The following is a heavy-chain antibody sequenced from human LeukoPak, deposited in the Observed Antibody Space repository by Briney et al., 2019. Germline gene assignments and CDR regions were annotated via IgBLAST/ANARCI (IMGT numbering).Heavy chain of an antibody. CDR1: GGSISTDRYY. CDR2: IHTSGST. Sequence: SQTLSLTCTVYGGSISTDRYYWTWIRQPAGRGLEWIGRIHTSGSTNYNPSLKSRVTISVDTSKNQFSLKLSSVTAADTAVYYCARTWPRDYYGMDVWGQGTTVTVSS. V-gene: IGHV4-61*02. CDR3: ARTWPRDYYGMDV. J-gene: IGHJ6*02. D-gene: IGHD5-12*01.